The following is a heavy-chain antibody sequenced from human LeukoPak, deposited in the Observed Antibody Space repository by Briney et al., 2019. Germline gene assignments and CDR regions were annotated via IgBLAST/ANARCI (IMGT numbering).Heavy chain of an antibody. CDR3: ARLSDSSGWSPASN. V-gene: IGHV1-18*01. CDR1: GFIFTGFG. D-gene: IGHD6-19*01. CDR2: VSPYNGNT. J-gene: IGHJ1*01. Sequence: ASVKISCKTSGFIFTGFGITWVRQAPGQGLEWMGWVSPYNGNTNYAQDLQGRVTMTTETSTNTAYMELRRLRSEDTAVYYCARLSDSSGWSPASNWDQGTLVSVSS.